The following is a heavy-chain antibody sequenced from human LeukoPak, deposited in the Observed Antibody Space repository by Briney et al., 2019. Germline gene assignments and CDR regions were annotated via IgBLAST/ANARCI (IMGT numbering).Heavy chain of an antibody. CDR3: ARLTTMTTTGGPFDY. J-gene: IGHJ4*02. Sequence: QSGGSLRLSCAASGFTFSSYAMSWVRQAPGKGLEWVSYITSSGNTIYYADSVKGRFTISRDNAKNSLYLQINSLRAEDTAVYYCARLTTMTTTGGPFDYWGQGTLVTVSS. V-gene: IGHV3-48*03. CDR1: GFTFSSYA. CDR2: ITSSGNTI. D-gene: IGHD4-17*01.